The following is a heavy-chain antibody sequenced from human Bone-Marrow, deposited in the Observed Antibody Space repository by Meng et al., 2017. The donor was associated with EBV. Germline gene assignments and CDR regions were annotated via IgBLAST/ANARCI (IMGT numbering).Heavy chain of an antibody. CDR2: NNHTGNN. CDR1: AGYISGYY. J-gene: IGHJ4*02. Sequence: KLSVTLSLTCAVYAGYISGYYWTWIRQPRGKGLEWIGENNHTGNNNYNPSLKSRITISVDRSKNQFSLKMKSVTAADTAVYYCARGLVGATTGRIDYWGQRALVTVSS. CDR3: ARGLVGATTGRIDY. V-gene: IGHV4-34*01. D-gene: IGHD1-26*01.